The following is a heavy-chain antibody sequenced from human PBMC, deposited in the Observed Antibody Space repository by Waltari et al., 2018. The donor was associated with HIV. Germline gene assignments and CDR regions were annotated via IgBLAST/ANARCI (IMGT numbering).Heavy chain of an antibody. CDR2: INHSGST. Sequence: QVQLQQWGAGLLKPSETLSLTCAVYGGSFSGSYWIWLSQPPGRGLEWIGEINHSGSTNYNPSLKSRVTISVDTSKNQFSLKLSSVTAADTAVYYCARHVGYSYGYFYYYYGMDVWGQGTTVTVSS. V-gene: IGHV4-34*01. D-gene: IGHD5-18*01. CDR1: GGSFSGSY. CDR3: ARHVGYSYGYFYYYYGMDV. J-gene: IGHJ6*02.